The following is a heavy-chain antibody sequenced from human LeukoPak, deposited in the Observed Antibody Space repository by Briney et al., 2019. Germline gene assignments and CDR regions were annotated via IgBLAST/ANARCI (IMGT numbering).Heavy chain of an antibody. J-gene: IGHJ6*02. Sequence: GGSLRLSCAASGFTFSSYSMNWVRQAPGKGLEWVSSISSSSSYIYYADSVKGRFTISRDNAKNSLYLQMNSLRAEDTAVYYCARDRSDSSGYYYGMDVWGQGTTATVSS. CDR1: GFTFSSYS. CDR2: ISSSSSYI. D-gene: IGHD3-22*01. CDR3: ARDRSDSSGYYYGMDV. V-gene: IGHV3-21*01.